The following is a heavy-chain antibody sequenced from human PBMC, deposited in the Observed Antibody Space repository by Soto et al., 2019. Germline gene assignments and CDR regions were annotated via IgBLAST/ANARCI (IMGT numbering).Heavy chain of an antibody. CDR1: GYSFTSYW. V-gene: IGHV5-10-1*01. CDR2: IDPSDSYT. D-gene: IGHD4-17*01. Sequence: LGESLKISCKGSGYSFTSYWTSWVRQMPGKGLEWMGRIDPSDSYTNYSPSFQGHVTISADKSISTAYLQWSSLKASDTAMYYCARTVMTTVTTMDYWGQGTLVTVSS. J-gene: IGHJ4*02. CDR3: ARTVMTTVTTMDY.